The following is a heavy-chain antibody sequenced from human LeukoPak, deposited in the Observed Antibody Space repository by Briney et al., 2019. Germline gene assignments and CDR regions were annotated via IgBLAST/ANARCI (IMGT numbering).Heavy chain of an antibody. CDR3: ARTRSNIFDY. CDR2: IYYSGST. V-gene: IGHV4-59*08. Sequence: PSETLSLTCTVSGGSISSYYWSWIRQPPGKGLEWIGYIYYSGSTYYNPSLKSRVIISVDTSKNQFSLKLSSVTAADTAVYSCARTRSNIFDYWGQGTLVTVSS. J-gene: IGHJ4*02. D-gene: IGHD2/OR15-2a*01. CDR1: GGSISSYY.